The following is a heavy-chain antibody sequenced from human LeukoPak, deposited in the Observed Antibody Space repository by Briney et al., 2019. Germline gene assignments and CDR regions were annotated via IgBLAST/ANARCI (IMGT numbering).Heavy chain of an antibody. CDR3: ARGRIVVVPANWFDP. CDR1: GFTFSNAW. CDR2: INHSGST. Sequence: PGGSLRLSCAASGFTFSNAWMSWVRQAPGKGLEWIGEINHSGSTNYNPSLKSRVTISVDTSKNQFSLKLSSVTAADTAVYYCARGRIVVVPANWFDPWGQGTLVTVSS. V-gene: IGHV4-34*01. J-gene: IGHJ5*02. D-gene: IGHD2-2*01.